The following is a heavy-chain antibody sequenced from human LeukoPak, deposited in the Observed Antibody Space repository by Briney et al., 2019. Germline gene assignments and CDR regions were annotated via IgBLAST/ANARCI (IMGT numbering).Heavy chain of an antibody. V-gene: IGHV3-74*01. CDR1: GFTFNTYW. D-gene: IGHD2-2*01. CDR3: ARAECSSTSCTKVDY. Sequence: GGSLRLSCATSGFTFNTYWMHLVRQAPGKGLVWVSRIESDGSSTSYADSVKGRFTISRDNAKNTLFLQMNSLRVEDTAVYYCARAECSSTSCTKVDYWGQGTLVTVSS. J-gene: IGHJ4*02. CDR2: IESDGSST.